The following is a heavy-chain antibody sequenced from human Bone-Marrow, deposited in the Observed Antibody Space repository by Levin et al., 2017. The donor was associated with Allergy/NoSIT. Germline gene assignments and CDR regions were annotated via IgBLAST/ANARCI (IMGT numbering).Heavy chain of an antibody. CDR1: GYTFTSYA. Sequence: ASVKVSCKASGYTFTSYALHWVRQAPGQRLEWMGWINVGNGNRKYSQNFQGRVTLTRDTSASTAYMELSSLTSEDTAFYYCARMMNSGYVNDAFDMWGQGTMVTVSS. CDR3: ARMMNSGYVNDAFDM. V-gene: IGHV1-3*01. CDR2: INVGNGNR. J-gene: IGHJ3*02. D-gene: IGHD5-12*01.